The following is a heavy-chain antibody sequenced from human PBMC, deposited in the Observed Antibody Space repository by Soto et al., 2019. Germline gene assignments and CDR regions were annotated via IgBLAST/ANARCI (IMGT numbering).Heavy chain of an antibody. J-gene: IGHJ4*02. D-gene: IGHD6-19*01. V-gene: IGHV3-21*01. CDR2: ISSTSTYT. CDR3: ARDLALAGNY. Sequence: PGGSLILSCASSGFTFSSYAMNLVRPPPEKGLEWVSSISSTSTYTHYADSVKGRFTISRDNANNSLFLQMNSLRAEDTAIYYCARDLALAGNYWGQGARVNVSA. CDR1: GFTFSSYA.